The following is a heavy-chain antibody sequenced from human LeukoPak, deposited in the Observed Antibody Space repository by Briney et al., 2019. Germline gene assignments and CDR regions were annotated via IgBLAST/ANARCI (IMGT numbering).Heavy chain of an antibody. J-gene: IGHJ3*02. CDR1: EFSVSSNH. Sequence: GGSLRLSCAASEFSVSSNHMSWVRQAPGKGLEWVSIFYSGGSIYYADSVKGRFTISRDSSTNTLYLQMNSLRAEDTAVYYCARDPDVNAFDIWGQGTMVTVSS. V-gene: IGHV3-53*01. CDR2: FYSGGSI. CDR3: ARDPDVNAFDI.